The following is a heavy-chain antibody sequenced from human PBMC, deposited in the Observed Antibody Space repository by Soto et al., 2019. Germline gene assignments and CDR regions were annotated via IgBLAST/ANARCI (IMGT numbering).Heavy chain of an antibody. Sequence: GGSLRLSCAASGFTFSSYAMSWVRQAPGKGLEWVSAISGSGGSTYYADSVKGRFTISRDNSKNTLYLQMNSLRAEDTAVYYCAKAHLRDYVWGSYRPYFDYWGQGTLVTVSS. CDR1: GFTFSSYA. CDR3: AKAHLRDYVWGSYRPYFDY. V-gene: IGHV3-23*01. D-gene: IGHD3-16*02. J-gene: IGHJ4*02. CDR2: ISGSGGST.